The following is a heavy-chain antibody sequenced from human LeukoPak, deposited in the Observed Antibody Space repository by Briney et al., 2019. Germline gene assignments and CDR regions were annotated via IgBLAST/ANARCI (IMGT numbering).Heavy chain of an antibody. CDR3: AREAGYCSSTSCRYDAFDI. Sequence: KPSETLSLTCTVSGGSISSYYWSWIRQPPGKGLEWIGYIYYSGSTNYNPSLKSRVTISVDTSKNQFSLKLSSVTAADTAVYYCAREAGYCSSTSCRYDAFDIWGQGTMVTVSS. V-gene: IGHV4-59*01. CDR2: IYYSGST. D-gene: IGHD2-2*01. J-gene: IGHJ3*02. CDR1: GGSISSYY.